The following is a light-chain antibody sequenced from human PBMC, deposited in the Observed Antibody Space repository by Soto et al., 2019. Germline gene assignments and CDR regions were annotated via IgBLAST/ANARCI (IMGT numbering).Light chain of an antibody. V-gene: IGLV1-44*01. CDR3: AAWDDSLNGSYV. J-gene: IGLJ1*01. CDR1: SSNIGNND. CDR2: SNN. Sequence: QSVLTQPPSSSGTPGQRVTISCSGSSSNIGNNDVYWYQQLPGTAPKLLIYSNNQRPSGVPDRFSGSKSGTSASLAISGLQSEDEADYYCAAWDDSLNGSYVFGTGTKLTVL.